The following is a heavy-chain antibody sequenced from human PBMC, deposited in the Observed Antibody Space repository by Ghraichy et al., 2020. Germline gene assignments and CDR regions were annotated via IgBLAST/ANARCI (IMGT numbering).Heavy chain of an antibody. J-gene: IGHJ5*02. V-gene: IGHV4-59*08. Sequence: SETLSLTCTVSGGSISSYYWSWIRQPPGKGLEWIGYIYYSGSTNYNPSLKSRVTISVDTSKNQFSLKLSSVTAADTAVYYCARLDGIWSWFDPWGQGTLVTVSS. CDR2: IYYSGST. CDR3: ARLDGIWSWFDP. CDR1: GGSISSYY. D-gene: IGHD3-3*01.